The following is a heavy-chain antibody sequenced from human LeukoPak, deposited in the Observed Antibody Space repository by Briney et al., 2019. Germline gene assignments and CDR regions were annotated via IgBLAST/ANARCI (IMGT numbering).Heavy chain of an antibody. J-gene: IGHJ3*02. D-gene: IGHD6-13*01. Sequence: SETLSLTCAVYGGSFSGYYWSWIRQPPGKGLEWIGEVNHSGSTNYNPSLKSRVTISLDTSKNQFSLKLTSVTAADTAVYYCARGRAAAGDLDIWGQGTMVTVSS. CDR1: GGSFSGYY. V-gene: IGHV4-34*01. CDR2: VNHSGST. CDR3: ARGRAAAGDLDI.